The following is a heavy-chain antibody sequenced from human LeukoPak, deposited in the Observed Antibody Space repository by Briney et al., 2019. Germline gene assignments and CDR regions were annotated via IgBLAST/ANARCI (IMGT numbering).Heavy chain of an antibody. CDR3: ARGTRYCSGDSCQNWFDP. V-gene: IGHV4-4*07. J-gene: IGHJ5*02. D-gene: IGHD2-15*01. CDR1: GGSISSYY. CDR2: ISTSGNT. Sequence: SETLSLTCTVSGGSISSYYWTWIRQPAGKGLEWIGRISTSGNTYYNPSLKSRLTMSVDTSKNQFTLKLSSVTAADTAVYYCARGTRYCSGDSCQNWFDPWGQGTLVTVSS.